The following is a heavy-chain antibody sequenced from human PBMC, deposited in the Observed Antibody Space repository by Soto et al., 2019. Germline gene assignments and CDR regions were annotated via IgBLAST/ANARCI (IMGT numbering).Heavy chain of an antibody. D-gene: IGHD6-19*01. Sequence: QVQLQESGPGLVKPSGTLSLTCAVSSGSVFSSNWWSWVRLPPGKGLEWIGETRNSGGANYNPSLKSRVTITLDRSRNHIFLELSSVTAADTAVYYCASHLVMAGTRGFDHWGLGTLVTVSS. CDR3: ASHLVMAGTRGFDH. CDR2: TRNSGGA. V-gene: IGHV4-4*02. J-gene: IGHJ4*02. CDR1: SGSVFSSNW.